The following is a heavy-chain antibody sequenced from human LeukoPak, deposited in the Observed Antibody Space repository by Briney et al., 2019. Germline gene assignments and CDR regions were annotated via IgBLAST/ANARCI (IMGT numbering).Heavy chain of an antibody. CDR3: ARGTRTFDP. J-gene: IGHJ5*02. CDR1: GGSFSGYY. V-gene: IGHV4-34*01. Sequence: SETLSLTCAVYGGSFSGYYWSWIRQPPGKGLEWIGEINHSGSTNYNPSLKSRVAISVDTSKNQFSLKLSSVTAADTAVYYCARGTRTFDPWGQGTLVTVSS. CDR2: INHSGST.